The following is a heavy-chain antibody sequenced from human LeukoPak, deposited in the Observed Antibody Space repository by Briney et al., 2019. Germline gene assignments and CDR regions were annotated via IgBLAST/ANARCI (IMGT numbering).Heavy chain of an antibody. D-gene: IGHD5-12*01. CDR3: TKSFRGYDLYY. V-gene: IGHV1-3*01. J-gene: IGHJ4*02. Sequence: ASVKVSCKASGCTFTSYAMHWVSQAPGQTLEWMGWINAGNCNTKYSQKFQGRVTITRDTSASTAYMELSSLRSEDTAVYYCTKSFRGYDLYYWGQGTLVTVSS. CDR1: GCTFTSYA. CDR2: INAGNCNT.